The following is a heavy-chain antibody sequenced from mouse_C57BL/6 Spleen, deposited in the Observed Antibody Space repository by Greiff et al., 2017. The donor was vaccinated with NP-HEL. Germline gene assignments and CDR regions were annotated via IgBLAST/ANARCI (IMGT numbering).Heavy chain of an antibody. V-gene: IGHV1-69*01. CDR1: GYTFTSYW. CDR3: ARRGLRPYWYCDV. D-gene: IGHD2-2*01. CDR2: IDPSDSYT. J-gene: IGHJ1*03. Sequence: QVQLQQPGAALVMPGASVKLSCKASGYTFTSYWMHWVKQRPGQGLEWIGEIDPSDSYTNYNQQFKGKSTLTVDKSSSTAYMQLSSLTSEDSAVYYCARRGLRPYWYCDVWGTGTTVTVSS.